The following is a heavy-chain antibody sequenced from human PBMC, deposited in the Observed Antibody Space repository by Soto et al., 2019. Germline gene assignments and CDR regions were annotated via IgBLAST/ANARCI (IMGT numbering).Heavy chain of an antibody. Sequence: QVQLVQSGAEVKEPGNSVKVSCKASGGTFSTSSFVWVRQGPGQGLEWMGGIIPIFSKTNVAQKFQGRVTFTADESTRTAYMELSSLRSEDTAIYYCARDVVRSSGGDSWGQGTLVTVSS. J-gene: IGHJ4*02. V-gene: IGHV1-69*01. CDR2: IIPIFSKT. CDR1: GGTFSTSS. D-gene: IGHD3-10*01. CDR3: ARDVVRSSGGDS.